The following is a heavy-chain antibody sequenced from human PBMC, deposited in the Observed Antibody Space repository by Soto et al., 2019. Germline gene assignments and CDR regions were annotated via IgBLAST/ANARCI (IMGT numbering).Heavy chain of an antibody. J-gene: IGHJ3*02. CDR1: GGSISSYY. D-gene: IGHD4-17*01. CDR3: ARTVTGDACDI. V-gene: IGHV4-59*01. CDR2: IYYSGST. Sequence: QVQLQESGPGLVKPSETLSLTCTVPGGSISSYYWSWIRQPPGKGLEWIGYIYYSGSTNYNPTLKSRVTISVYTSKNQFSLKLSSVTAADTAVYYCARTVTGDACDIWGQGTMVNVSS.